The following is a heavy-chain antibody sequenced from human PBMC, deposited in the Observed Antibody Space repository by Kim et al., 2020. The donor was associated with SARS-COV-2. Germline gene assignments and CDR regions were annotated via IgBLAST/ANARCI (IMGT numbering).Heavy chain of an antibody. CDR3: AKVTTITAPFYDY. V-gene: IGHV3-23*01. D-gene: IGHD4-4*01. Sequence: EDSVQGRFTISRANAKNALNLQMNSLRAEDTALYYCAKVTTITAPFYDYWGQGTLVTVSS. J-gene: IGHJ4*02.